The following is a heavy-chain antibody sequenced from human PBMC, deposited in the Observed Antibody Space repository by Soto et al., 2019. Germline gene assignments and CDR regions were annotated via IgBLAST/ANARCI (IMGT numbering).Heavy chain of an antibody. CDR1: GGTFSSYA. V-gene: IGHV1-69*01. CDR3: ARYGRHYYDSSGYIYYYGMDV. Sequence: QVQLVQSGAEVKKPGSSVKVSCKASGGTFSSYAISWVRQAPGQGLEWMGGIIPIFGTANYAQKFQGRVTITADESTSTAYMELSSLRSEDTAVYYCARYGRHYYDSSGYIYYYGMDVWGQGTTVTVSS. D-gene: IGHD3-22*01. CDR2: IIPIFGTA. J-gene: IGHJ6*02.